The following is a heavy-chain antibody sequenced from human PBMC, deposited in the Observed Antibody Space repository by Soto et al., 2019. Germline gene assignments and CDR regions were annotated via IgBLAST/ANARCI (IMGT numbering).Heavy chain of an antibody. D-gene: IGHD3-10*01. J-gene: IGHJ4*02. CDR2: MNPNSGNT. CDR3: ASRTVVRGPMGY. Sequence: QVQLVQSGAEVKKPGASVKVSCKASGYTFTSYDINWVRQATGQGLEWMGWMNPNSGNTGYAQKFQGRVTMTRNTAISTGYVEWRSLRSEDTAVYFCASRTVVRGPMGYWGQGTLVTVSS. CDR1: GYTFTSYD. V-gene: IGHV1-8*01.